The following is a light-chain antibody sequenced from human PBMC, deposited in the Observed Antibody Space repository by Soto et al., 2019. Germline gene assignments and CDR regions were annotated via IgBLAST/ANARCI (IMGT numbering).Light chain of an antibody. V-gene: IGLV1-44*01. CDR2: SDD. Sequence: QSVLTQPPSASGTPGQRATISCSGSSSNVGSNTVSWYQQLPGTAPKVLIYSDDQRPSGVPDRFSGSRSGSSASLAISGLQSGDEADYYCASWEDSLNGWVIGGGTKLTVL. CDR3: ASWEDSLNGWV. J-gene: IGLJ3*02. CDR1: SSNVGSNT.